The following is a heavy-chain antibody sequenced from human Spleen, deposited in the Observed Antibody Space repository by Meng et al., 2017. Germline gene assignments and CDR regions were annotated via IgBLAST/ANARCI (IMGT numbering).Heavy chain of an antibody. V-gene: IGHV3-23*01. D-gene: IGHD3-22*01. CDR2: VSASGYST. J-gene: IGHJ4*02. CDR3: ARARTRINMILGDPYGVRPPHFDY. CDR1: GFTFSSYA. Sequence: GGSLRLSCAASGFTFSSYAMSWVRQAPGKGLEWVSSVSASGYSTYYSDSAKGRLAISRDNSKDTLYLQMKSLRAEDTAVYYCARARTRINMILGDPYGVRPPHFDYWGQGTLVTVSS.